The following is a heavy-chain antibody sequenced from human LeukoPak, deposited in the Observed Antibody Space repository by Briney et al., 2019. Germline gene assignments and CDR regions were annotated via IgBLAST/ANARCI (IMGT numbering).Heavy chain of an antibody. Sequence: SVKVSCKASGFTFTSSAMQWVRQARGQRLEWIGWIVVGSGNTNYAQKFQERVTITRDMSTSTAYMELSSLRSEDTAVYYCAAVRYCSSTSCYYWFDPWGQGTLVTVSS. V-gene: IGHV1-58*02. CDR3: AAVRYCSSTSCYYWFDP. CDR1: GFTFTSSA. J-gene: IGHJ5*02. CDR2: IVVGSGNT. D-gene: IGHD2-2*01.